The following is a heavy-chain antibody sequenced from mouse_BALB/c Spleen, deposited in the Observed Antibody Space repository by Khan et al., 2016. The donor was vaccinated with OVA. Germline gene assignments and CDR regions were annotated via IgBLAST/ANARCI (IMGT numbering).Heavy chain of an antibody. CDR1: GYSITSDYA. V-gene: IGHV3-2*02. Sequence: EVQLQESGPGLVKPSQSLSLTCTVTGYSITSDYAWNWIRQFPGNKLEWMGYITYSGSNTYNPSLTSRITITRDTSKNQFFLQLNSVNTEDTATYYCARWFTYWGQGTLVTVSA. J-gene: IGHJ3*01. CDR3: ARWFTY. CDR2: ITYSGSN.